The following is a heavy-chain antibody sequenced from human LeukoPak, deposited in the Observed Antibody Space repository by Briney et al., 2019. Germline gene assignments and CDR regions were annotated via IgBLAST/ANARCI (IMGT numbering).Heavy chain of an antibody. CDR1: GGSFSGYY. CDR3: ARHYGP. Sequence: SETLSLTCAVYGGSFSGYYWSWIRQSPGKGPEWIGEINHSGSTNYNPSLKSRVTISVDTSKNQFSLKLSSVTAADTAVYYCARHYGPWGQGTLVTVSS. D-gene: IGHD3-16*01. CDR2: INHSGST. J-gene: IGHJ5*02. V-gene: IGHV4-34*01.